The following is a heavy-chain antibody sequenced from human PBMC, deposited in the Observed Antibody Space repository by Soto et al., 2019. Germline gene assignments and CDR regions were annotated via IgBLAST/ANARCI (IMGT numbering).Heavy chain of an antibody. D-gene: IGHD6-13*01. CDR3: AREGFSSSLHNYYMDV. CDR1: GFTFRSHS. V-gene: IGHV3-21*01. CDR2: ISSSSSYI. Sequence: GGSLRLSCAASGFTFRSHSMNWVRQAPGKGLEWVSSISSSSSYIYYADSVKGRFTISRDNAKNSLYLQMNSLRAEDTAVYYCAREGFSSSLHNYYMDVWGKGTTVTVSS. J-gene: IGHJ6*03.